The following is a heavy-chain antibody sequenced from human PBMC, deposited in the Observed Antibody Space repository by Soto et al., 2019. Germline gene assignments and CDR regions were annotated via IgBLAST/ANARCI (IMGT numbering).Heavy chain of an antibody. D-gene: IGHD6-19*01. CDR2: IYPGDSDT. CDR1: GYTFTDYW. Sequence: GESLKISCKGSGYTFTDYWIGWARQLPGKGLEWMGIIYPGDSDTRYSPSFQGHVTITVDKSTSTAYLQWNTLKASDTAMYYCARHSSNFRYYYYAMDVWGQGTTVTVSS. CDR3: ARHSSNFRYYYYAMDV. V-gene: IGHV5-51*01. J-gene: IGHJ6*02.